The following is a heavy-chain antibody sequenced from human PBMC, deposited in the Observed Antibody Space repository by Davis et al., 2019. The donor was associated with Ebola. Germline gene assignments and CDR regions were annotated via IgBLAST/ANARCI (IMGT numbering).Heavy chain of an antibody. Sequence: PGGSLRLSCKASGYTFTSYYMHWVRQAPGQGLEWMGIINPSGGSTSYAQKFQGRVTMTRDTSTSTVYMELSSLRSEDTAVYYCARGPPTIFGVALGSWFDPWGQGTLVTVSS. V-gene: IGHV1-46*01. D-gene: IGHD3-3*01. CDR1: GYTFTSYY. J-gene: IGHJ5*02. CDR2: INPSGGST. CDR3: ARGPPTIFGVALGSWFDP.